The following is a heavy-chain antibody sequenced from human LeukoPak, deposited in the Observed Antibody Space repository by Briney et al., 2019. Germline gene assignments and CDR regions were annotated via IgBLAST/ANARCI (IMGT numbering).Heavy chain of an antibody. V-gene: IGHV3-30*03. CDR2: ISHDGSEK. CDR3: ARNLGEHGYKYPGGY. CDR1: GFTFSNYG. J-gene: IGHJ4*02. Sequence: PGRSLRLSCAASGFTFSNYGMHWVRQAPGKGLEWVAVISHDGSEKYYADSVKGRFTISRDNSRDTLNLHMYSLRSEDTAVYYCARNLGEHGYKYPGGYWGRGTLVTVSS. D-gene: IGHD5-24*01.